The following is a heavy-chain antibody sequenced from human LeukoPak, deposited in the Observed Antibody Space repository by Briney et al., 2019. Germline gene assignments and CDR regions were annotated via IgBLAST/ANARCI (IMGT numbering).Heavy chain of an antibody. J-gene: IGHJ4*02. Sequence: AGGSLRLSCEASGFTFTIHAMTWVRQAPGKGLEWVSTIRANGDRTHYADSVTGRFTISRDNSKNTLYLQMNSLRGEDSAIYYCAKGQELDDGVFDSWGQGTLVTVSS. CDR3: AKGQELDDGVFDS. CDR2: IRANGDRT. V-gene: IGHV3-23*01. CDR1: GFTFTIHA. D-gene: IGHD6-13*01.